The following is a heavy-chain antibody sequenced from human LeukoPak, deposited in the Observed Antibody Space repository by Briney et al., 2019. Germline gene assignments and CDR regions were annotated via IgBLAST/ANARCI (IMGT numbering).Heavy chain of an antibody. Sequence: PSETLSLTCTVSGGSISSYYWSWIRQPPGKGLEWIGYIYYSGSTNYNPSLKSRVTISVDTSKNQFSLKLSSVTAADTAVYYCARFSPRAMGNYLDFWGQGTLVTVSS. CDR3: ARFSPRAMGNYLDF. J-gene: IGHJ4*02. CDR1: GGSISSYY. D-gene: IGHD7-27*01. CDR2: IYYSGST. V-gene: IGHV4-59*12.